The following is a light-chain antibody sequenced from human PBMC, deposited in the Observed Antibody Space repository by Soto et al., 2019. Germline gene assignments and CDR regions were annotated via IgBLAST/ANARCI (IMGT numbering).Light chain of an antibody. J-gene: IGKJ2*01. CDR1: QSISSW. V-gene: IGKV1-5*03. CDR3: QQYNSYSPYT. CDR2: KAS. Sequence: DIQMTQSPSTLSASVGDRVTITYRASQSISSWLAWYKQKPGKALKLLIYKASSLESGVPSGFSGSGSGTEFTLTISSLQPDDFATYYCQQYNSYSPYTFGQGTKLEIK.